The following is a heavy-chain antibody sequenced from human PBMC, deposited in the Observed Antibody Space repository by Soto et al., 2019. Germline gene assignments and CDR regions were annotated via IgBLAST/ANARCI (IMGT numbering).Heavy chain of an antibody. CDR3: TKNSAYALDY. Sequence: SLTCDVSRYSINNNNWWSWVRQPPGGGLEWIGELHHGGSTNYNPSLESRATFSVDISKNQFFLKLSSVTAAGTAVYYCTKNSAYALDYWGQGTLVTVSS. CDR1: RYSINNNNW. V-gene: IGHV4-4*02. CDR2: LHHGGST. J-gene: IGHJ4*02. D-gene: IGHD5-12*01.